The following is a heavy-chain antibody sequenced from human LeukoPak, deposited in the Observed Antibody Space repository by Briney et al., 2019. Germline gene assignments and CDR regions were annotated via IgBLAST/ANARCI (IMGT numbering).Heavy chain of an antibody. D-gene: IGHD3/OR15-3a*01. V-gene: IGHV1-46*01. CDR3: ARDRTGAWYFDL. CDR2: INPSGGST. Sequence: ASVKVSCKASGYTFTSYYIHWVRQAPGQGLEWMGIINPSGGSTSYAQKFQGRVTMTRDRSTSTVYMELSRLRSDDAAVYYCARDRTGAWYFDLWGRGPLVTVSS. J-gene: IGHJ2*01. CDR1: GYTFTSYY.